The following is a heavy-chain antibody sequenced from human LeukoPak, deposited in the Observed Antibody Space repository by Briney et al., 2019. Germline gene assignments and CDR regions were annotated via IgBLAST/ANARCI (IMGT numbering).Heavy chain of an antibody. D-gene: IGHD2-15*01. Sequence: PGGSLRLSCEVSGFIAGYNYMSWVRQAPGKGLEWVSVIYRGDTYYADSVKGRFTISRDDSKNTVFLQMNNLRVEDTAEYFCASYYGSSGSCYFDHWGQGTLVTVSS. CDR3: ASYYGSSGSCYFDH. J-gene: IGHJ4*02. CDR1: GFIAGYNY. CDR2: IYRGDT. V-gene: IGHV3-53*01.